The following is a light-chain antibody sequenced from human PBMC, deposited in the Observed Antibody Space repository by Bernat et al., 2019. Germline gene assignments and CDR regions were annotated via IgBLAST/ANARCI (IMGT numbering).Light chain of an antibody. Sequence: QSALTQPPSVSGSPGQSVTISCTGASSDVGSYNGVSWYQQPPGTAPTLMIYEVSNRPSGVPDRFSGSKSGNTASLTISGLQAEDESDYYCSSYTSSSTYVFGTGTKVTVL. J-gene: IGLJ1*01. CDR2: EVS. CDR1: SSDVGSYNG. V-gene: IGLV2-18*02. CDR3: SSYTSSSTYV.